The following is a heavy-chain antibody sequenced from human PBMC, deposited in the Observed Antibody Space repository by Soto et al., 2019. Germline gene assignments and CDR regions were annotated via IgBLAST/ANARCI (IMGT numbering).Heavy chain of an antibody. CDR2: ISGSSRYI. Sequence: EVQLVESGGGLVKPGGSLRVSCAASGFTFSSYSMNWVRQAPGKGLEWVSSISGSSRYIYYADAVKGRFTISSDNAKNSLYLQMNSLRDEDTEVYYCATVTRSGWDWGKGTLVTVSS. CDR3: ATVTRSGWD. CDR1: GFTFSSYS. V-gene: IGHV3-21*01. J-gene: IGHJ4*02. D-gene: IGHD6-19*01.